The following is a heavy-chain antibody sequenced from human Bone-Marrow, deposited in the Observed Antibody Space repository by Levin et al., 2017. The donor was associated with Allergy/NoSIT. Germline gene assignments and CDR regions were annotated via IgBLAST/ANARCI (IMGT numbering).Heavy chain of an antibody. CDR2: IGTAADS. V-gene: IGHV3-13*04. CDR1: GFTFSSYD. J-gene: IGHJ4*02. Sequence: ASVKVSCAASGFTFSSYDMHWVRQATGRGLEWVSAIGTAADSYYSGSVKGRFTVSRDNAKHSFYLQMNSLRAGDTAVYYCARVALPRYCTSTSCSDSGYYFDYWGQGTLVTVSS. CDR3: ARVALPRYCTSTSCSDSGYYFDY. D-gene: IGHD2-2*01.